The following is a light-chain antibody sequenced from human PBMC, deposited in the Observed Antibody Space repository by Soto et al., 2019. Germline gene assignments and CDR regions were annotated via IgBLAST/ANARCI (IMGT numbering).Light chain of an antibody. CDR2: ATS. J-gene: IGKJ4*01. CDR1: QGIAPY. V-gene: IGKV1-27*01. Sequence: DVQMTQSPSSLSAFVGDRVTITCRASQGIAPYLAWFQQKPGKVPKLLIYATSTLQSGVPSRFSGSGSGTDFSLTINILLLEDVGTYYCQKYNSAPLTFGGGTKVDIK. CDR3: QKYNSAPLT.